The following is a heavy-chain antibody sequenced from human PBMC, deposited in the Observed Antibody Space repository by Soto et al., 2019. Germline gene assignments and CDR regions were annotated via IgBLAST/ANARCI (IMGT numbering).Heavy chain of an antibody. CDR3: ARGVTYYDILTGYYAPQYYFDY. CDR2: IYYSGST. Sequence: SETLSLTCTVSGGSISSGGYYWSWIRQHPGKGLEWIGYIYYSGSTYYNPSLKSRVTISVDTSKNQFSLKLSSVTAADTAVYYCARGVTYYDILTGYYAPQYYFDYSGQGTLVTVSS. V-gene: IGHV4-31*03. D-gene: IGHD3-9*01. CDR1: GGSISSGGYY. J-gene: IGHJ4*02.